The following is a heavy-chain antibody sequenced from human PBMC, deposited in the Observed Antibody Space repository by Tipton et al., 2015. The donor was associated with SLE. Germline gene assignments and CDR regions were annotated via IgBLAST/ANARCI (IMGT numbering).Heavy chain of an antibody. Sequence: SLRLSCAASGFTFSDYYMGWVRQAPGKGLEWVAVISYDASNKNYADSVKGRFTISRDNHQNTLYLQMDSLRDEDTAVYYCATHVGNALDYWGQGTLVSVSS. CDR2: ISYDASNK. D-gene: IGHD2-15*01. J-gene: IGHJ4*02. CDR1: GFTFSDYY. V-gene: IGHV3-30-3*01. CDR3: ATHVGNALDY.